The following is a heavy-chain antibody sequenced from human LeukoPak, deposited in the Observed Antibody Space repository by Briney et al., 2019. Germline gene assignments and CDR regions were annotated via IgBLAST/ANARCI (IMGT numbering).Heavy chain of an antibody. CDR2: LSGSGRLI. V-gene: IGHV3-21*06. D-gene: IGHD7-27*01. CDR3: ARDLQTGLAFDA. Sequence: GGSLRLSCAASGFTFSSYEMNWVRQAPGKGLEWVSSLSGSGRLIWYAGSVKGRFTISRDNAANSLFLQMNSLRVEDTAVYYCARDLQTGLAFDAWGQGTVVAVSS. CDR1: GFTFSSYE. J-gene: IGHJ3*01.